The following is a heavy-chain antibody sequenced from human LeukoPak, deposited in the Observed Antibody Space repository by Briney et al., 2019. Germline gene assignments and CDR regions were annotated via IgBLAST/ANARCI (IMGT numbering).Heavy chain of an antibody. CDR1: GFTFSRYA. Sequence: GRSLRLSCAASGFTFSRYAMHWVRQAPGKGLEWVAVTSPDGNEKYYADSVKGRFTISRDNSKNTLYLQMNSLRAEDTAVYYCARGLVAVAGTPYWGQGTLVTVSS. CDR2: TSPDGNEK. J-gene: IGHJ4*02. V-gene: IGHV3-30*01. D-gene: IGHD6-19*01. CDR3: ARGLVAVAGTPY.